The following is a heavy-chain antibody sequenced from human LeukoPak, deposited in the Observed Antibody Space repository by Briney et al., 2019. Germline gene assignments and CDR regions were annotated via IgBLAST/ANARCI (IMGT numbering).Heavy chain of an antibody. D-gene: IGHD5-24*01. Sequence: ASVKVSCKASGYSFTTYYMHWVRQAPGQGLEWMGIINPSRGSTSQAQTFQGRVTMTRDMSTSTVSMELSSLRSEDTAVYYCARDGGDGYKANWFDTWGQGTLVTVSS. CDR1: GYSFTTYY. CDR2: INPSRGST. J-gene: IGHJ5*02. CDR3: ARDGGDGYKANWFDT. V-gene: IGHV1-46*01.